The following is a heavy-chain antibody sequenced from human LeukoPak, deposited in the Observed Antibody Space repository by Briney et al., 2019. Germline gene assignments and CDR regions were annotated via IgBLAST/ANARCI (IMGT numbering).Heavy chain of an antibody. V-gene: IGHV4-39*07. D-gene: IGHD1-26*01. CDR3: ARVRYSGSYYYDFDY. J-gene: IGHJ4*02. Sequence: ASETLSLTCTVSGGSISSSSYYWGWIRQPPGEGLEWIGSIYYSGSTYYNPSLKSRVTISVDTSKNQFSLKLSSVTAADTAVYYCARVRYSGSYYYDFDYWGQGTLVTVSS. CDR2: IYYSGST. CDR1: GGSISSSSYY.